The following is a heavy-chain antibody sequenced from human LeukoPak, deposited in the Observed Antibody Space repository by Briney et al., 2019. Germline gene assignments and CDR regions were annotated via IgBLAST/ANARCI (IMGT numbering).Heavy chain of an antibody. CDR2: IYYSVST. CDR1: GGPISSYY. CDR3: ARHKGKLDAFDI. Sequence: SEPLSRPFPVFGGPISSYYWSWVGTPPGKGRGWIGYIYYSVSTNYNPSLNSRVTISVDTSKNQFSLKLSSVTAADTAVYYCARHKGKLDAFDIWGQGTMVTVSS. J-gene: IGHJ3*02. V-gene: IGHV4-59*08.